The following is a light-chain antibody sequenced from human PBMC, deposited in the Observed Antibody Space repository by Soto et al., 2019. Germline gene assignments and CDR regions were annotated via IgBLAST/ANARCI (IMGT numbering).Light chain of an antibody. CDR2: GNS. V-gene: IGLV1-40*01. J-gene: IGLJ1*01. CDR1: SANIGAGYD. CDR3: GSWDSSLSAYV. Sequence: QSVLTQPPSVSGAPGQRVTISCTGSSANIGAGYDVHWYQHLPGTAPKLLIYGNSNRPSGVPDRFSGSKSGTSATLGITGFQTGDEADYYCGSWDSSLSAYVFGTGTKVTVL.